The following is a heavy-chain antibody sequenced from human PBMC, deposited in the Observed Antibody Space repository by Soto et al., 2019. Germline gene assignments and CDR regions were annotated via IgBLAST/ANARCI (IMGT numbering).Heavy chain of an antibody. D-gene: IGHD6-13*01. CDR1: VGSLSGFC. CDR2: ICYQHIT. V-gene: IGHV4-59*01. J-gene: IGHJ4*02. Sequence: LDPLSLTCIVSVGSLSGFCWSWLRQPPGKGLEWIGYICYQHITNYNPSLKSRVTISIDTTKNQFSLKLSSVTAADTAVYYCATGDYSNSWNNGHYDYWGKGALVTVS. CDR3: ATGDYSNSWNNGHYDY.